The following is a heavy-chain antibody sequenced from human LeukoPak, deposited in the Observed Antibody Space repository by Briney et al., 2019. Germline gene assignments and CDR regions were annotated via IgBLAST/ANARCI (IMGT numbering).Heavy chain of an antibody. Sequence: PGGSLRLSCTASGFTLGDYAMNWVRQAPGKGLEWVGFIRSKAYGGTTEYAASVRGRFTISRDDSKSIAYLQMNSLKTEDTAVYYCTRVGVPAAMPFDYWGQGTLVTVSS. D-gene: IGHD2-2*01. V-gene: IGHV3-49*04. CDR2: IRSKAYGGTT. CDR3: TRVGVPAAMPFDY. J-gene: IGHJ4*02. CDR1: GFTLGDYA.